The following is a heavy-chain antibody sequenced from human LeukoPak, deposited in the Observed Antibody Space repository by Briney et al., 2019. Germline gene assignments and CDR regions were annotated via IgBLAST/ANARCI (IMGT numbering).Heavy chain of an antibody. CDR3: ARGGGGWSYYFDY. CDR2: IKSDGKTI. V-gene: IGHV3-74*01. J-gene: IGHJ4*02. CDR1: GFTLSSHS. Sequence: GGSLRLSCTASGFTLSSHSMHWVRQVPGKGLVWVSRIKSDGKTITYADSVKGRFTISRDNSKNTLYLQMNSLRAEDTAVYYCARGGGGWSYYFDYWGQGTLVTVSS. D-gene: IGHD6-19*01.